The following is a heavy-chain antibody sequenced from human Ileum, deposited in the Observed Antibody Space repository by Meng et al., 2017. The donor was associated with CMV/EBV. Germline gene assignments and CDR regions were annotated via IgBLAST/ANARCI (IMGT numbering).Heavy chain of an antibody. CDR2: IKSKTDGGTT. V-gene: IGHV3-15*01. CDR3: AADDYGSGSYLFDY. D-gene: IGHD3-10*01. J-gene: IGHJ4*02. Sequence: GGSLRLSCAASGFTFINAWMSWVRQAPGKGLEWVCRIKSKTDGGTTDYAAPVKGRFTFSRDDSKNTLYLQMNSLKTEDTAVYYCAADDYGSGSYLFDYWGQGTLVTVSS. CDR1: GFTFINAW.